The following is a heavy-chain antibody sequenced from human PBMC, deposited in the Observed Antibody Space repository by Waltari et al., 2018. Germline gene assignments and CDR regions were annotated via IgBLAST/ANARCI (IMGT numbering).Heavy chain of an antibody. CDR3: ARTTAARRTHNYYMDV. Sequence: QVQLVQSGAEVKKPGASVMVSCRASGYSCTDFDINWVRQAPGQGLEWMGWLSPHNGNSGYAPQFHGRVAISGDTAITTAYMELSSLTSDDTAVYYCARTTAARRTHNYYMDVWGEGTTVTISS. CDR2: LSPHNGNS. CDR1: GYSCTDFD. J-gene: IGHJ6*03. V-gene: IGHV1-8*03. D-gene: IGHD6-6*01.